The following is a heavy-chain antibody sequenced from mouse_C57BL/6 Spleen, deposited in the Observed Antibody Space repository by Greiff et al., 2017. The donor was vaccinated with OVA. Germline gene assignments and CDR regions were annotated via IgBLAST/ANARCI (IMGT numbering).Heavy chain of an antibody. J-gene: IGHJ2*01. D-gene: IGHD2-1*01. CDR3: ARSGGNGDYFDY. Sequence: QVQLQQSGAELARPGASVKLSCKASGYTFTSYGISWVKQRTGQGLEWIGEIYPRSGNTYYNEKFKGKATLTADKSSSTAYMELRSLTSEDSAVYFCARSGGNGDYFDYWGQGTTLTVAS. V-gene: IGHV1-81*01. CDR2: IYPRSGNT. CDR1: GYTFTSYG.